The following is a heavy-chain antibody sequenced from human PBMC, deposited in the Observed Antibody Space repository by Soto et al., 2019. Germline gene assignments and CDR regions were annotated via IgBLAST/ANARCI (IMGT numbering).Heavy chain of an antibody. V-gene: IGHV3-30*03. CDR3: ATGFSYSVIDY. CDR2: ISYDGSNK. Sequence: QVQLVESGGGVVQPGRSLRLSCAASGFTFRSYGMHWVRQAPGKGLEWVAVISYDGSNKYYADSVKGRFTISRDNSKNSLYLQMSSLRAEDTAVYYCATGFSYSVIDYWGQGTLVTVSS. CDR1: GFTFRSYG. D-gene: IGHD5-18*01. J-gene: IGHJ4*02.